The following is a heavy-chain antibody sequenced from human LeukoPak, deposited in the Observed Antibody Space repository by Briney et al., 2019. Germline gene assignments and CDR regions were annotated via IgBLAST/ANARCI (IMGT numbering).Heavy chain of an antibody. CDR3: AKDLPSIAVAAGGPDY. CDR1: GFTFSSYG. Sequence: QPGGSLRLSCAASGFTFSSYGMHWVRQAPGKGLEWVAVISYDGSNKYYADSVKGRFTISRDNSKNTLYLQMNSLRAEDTAVYYCAKDLPSIAVAAGGPDYWGQGTLVTVSS. V-gene: IGHV3-30*18. CDR2: ISYDGSNK. D-gene: IGHD6-19*01. J-gene: IGHJ4*02.